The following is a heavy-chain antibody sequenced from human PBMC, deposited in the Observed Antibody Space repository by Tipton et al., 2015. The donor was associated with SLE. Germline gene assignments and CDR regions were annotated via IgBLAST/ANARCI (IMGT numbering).Heavy chain of an antibody. CDR3: ARVRGGWPDY. D-gene: IGHD6-19*01. Sequence: TLSLTCTVSGGSISSYYWSWIRQPPGKGLEWIGYIYYSGSTNYNPSLKSRVTISVDTSMNQISLKLSSVTAADTAVYYCARVRGGWPDYWGQGTLVTVSS. V-gene: IGHV4-59*01. CDR2: IYYSGST. CDR1: GGSISSYY. J-gene: IGHJ4*02.